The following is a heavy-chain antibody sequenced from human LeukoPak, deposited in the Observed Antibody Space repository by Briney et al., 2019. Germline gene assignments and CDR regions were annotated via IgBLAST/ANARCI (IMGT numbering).Heavy chain of an antibody. V-gene: IGHV1-2*02. J-gene: IGHJ6*03. CDR1: GYTFTGYY. CDR2: INPNSGGT. D-gene: IGHD4-17*01. Sequence: ASVKVSCKASGYTFTGYYMHWVRQAPGQELEWMGWINPNSGGTNYAQKFQGRVTMTRDTSISTAYMELGRLRSDDTAVYYCARYTVTRELKNRKDYYMDVWGKGTTVTVSS. CDR3: ARYTVTRELKNRKDYYMDV.